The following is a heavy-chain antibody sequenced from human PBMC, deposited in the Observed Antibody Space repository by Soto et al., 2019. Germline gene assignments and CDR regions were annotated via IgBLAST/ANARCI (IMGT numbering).Heavy chain of an antibody. CDR1: GFSFSSYG. CDR3: ARASGDRARYYYYGMDV. J-gene: IGHJ6*02. Sequence: GGSLRLSCAASGFSFSSYGVHWVRQAPGKGLEWVAAIWYDGSNKYYADSVKGRFTISRDNSKNALFLQMDSLRAEDTAVYYCARASGDRARYYYYGMDVWGQGTTVTVSS. V-gene: IGHV3-33*01. D-gene: IGHD7-27*01. CDR2: IWYDGSNK.